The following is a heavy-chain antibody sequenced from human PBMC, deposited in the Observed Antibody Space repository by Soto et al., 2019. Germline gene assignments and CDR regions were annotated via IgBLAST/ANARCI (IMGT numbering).Heavy chain of an antibody. CDR3: ARLPQSITGLPFDY. V-gene: IGHV4-31*01. CDR2: IYYSGST. J-gene: IGHJ4*02. D-gene: IGHD3-16*01. CDR1: GGSISSGDYY. Sequence: QVQLQESGPRLVKPSQTLSLTCTVSGGSISSGDYYWSWIRQHPGKGLEWIGYIYYSGSTFYNPSLKSPLTLSVDTSQNQFSLKMSSVNAADTAVYYCARLPQSITGLPFDYWGQGTLVTVSS.